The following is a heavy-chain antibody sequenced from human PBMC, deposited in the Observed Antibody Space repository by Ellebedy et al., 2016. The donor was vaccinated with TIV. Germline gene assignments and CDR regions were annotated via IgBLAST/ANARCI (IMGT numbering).Heavy chain of an antibody. J-gene: IGHJ4*02. V-gene: IGHV1-69*04. CDR2: IMPILDIA. CDR1: GYTFTSYD. Sequence: AASVKVSCKASGYTFTSYDINWVRQAPGQGLEWMGRIMPILDIANYTQKFQGRVTITADKSTSTAYMELRNLRSEDTAVYYYARDLLESADYWGQGTLVTVSS. CDR3: ARDLLESADY. D-gene: IGHD1-26*01.